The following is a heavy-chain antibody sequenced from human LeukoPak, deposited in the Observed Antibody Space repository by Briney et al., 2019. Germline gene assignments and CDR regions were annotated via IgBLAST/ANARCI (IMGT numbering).Heavy chain of an antibody. Sequence: GGSLRLSCAASGFTFSSYSMNWVRQAPGKGLEWVSYISSSSSTIYYADSVKGRFTISRDNAKNSLYLQMNSLRDEDTAVYYCARDPHYYDSSGYYSDAFDIWGQGTMVTVSS. J-gene: IGHJ3*02. D-gene: IGHD3-22*01. CDR1: GFTFSSYS. V-gene: IGHV3-48*02. CDR3: ARDPHYYDSSGYYSDAFDI. CDR2: ISSSSSTI.